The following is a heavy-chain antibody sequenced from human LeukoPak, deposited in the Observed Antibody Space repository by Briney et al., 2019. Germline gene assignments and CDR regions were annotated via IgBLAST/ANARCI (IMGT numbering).Heavy chain of an antibody. CDR3: ARIGYDFWSGYHYYFDY. Sequence: ASVKVSCKASGYTFTSYGISWVRQAPGQGLEWMGWISAYNGNTNYAQKLQGRVTMTTDTSTSTAYIELSSLRSEDTAVYYCARIGYDFWSGYHYYFDYWGQGTLVTVSS. V-gene: IGHV1-18*01. CDR2: ISAYNGNT. CDR1: GYTFTSYG. D-gene: IGHD3-3*01. J-gene: IGHJ4*02.